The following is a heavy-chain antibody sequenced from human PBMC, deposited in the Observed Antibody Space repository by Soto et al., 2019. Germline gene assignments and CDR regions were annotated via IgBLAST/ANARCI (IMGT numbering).Heavy chain of an antibody. D-gene: IGHD3-9*01. CDR1: GFTFSSYA. V-gene: IGHV3-23*01. CDR3: AKDWGLRYFDWLLPIFDY. J-gene: IGHJ4*02. Sequence: PGGSLRLSCAASGFTFSSYAMSWVRQAPGKGLEWVSAISGSGGSTYYADSVKGRFTISRDNSKNTLYLQMNSLRAEDTAVYYCAKDWGLRYFDWLLPIFDYWGQGTLVTVSS. CDR2: ISGSGGST.